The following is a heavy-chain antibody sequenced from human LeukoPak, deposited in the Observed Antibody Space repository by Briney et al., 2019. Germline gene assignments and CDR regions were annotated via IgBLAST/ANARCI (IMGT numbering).Heavy chain of an antibody. CDR3: ARYGSGSYYPRCFDY. Sequence: GGSLRLSCAASGFTFSSYWMSWVRQAPGKGLEWVANMKQDGSEKYYVDSVKGRFTISRDNAKNSLYLQMNSLRAEDTAVYYCARYGSGSYYPRCFDYWGQGTLVTVSS. V-gene: IGHV3-7*01. CDR2: MKQDGSEK. D-gene: IGHD3-10*01. CDR1: GFTFSSYW. J-gene: IGHJ4*02.